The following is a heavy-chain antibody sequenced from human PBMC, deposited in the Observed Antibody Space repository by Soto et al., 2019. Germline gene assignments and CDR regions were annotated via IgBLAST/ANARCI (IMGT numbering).Heavy chain of an antibody. J-gene: IGHJ4*02. CDR1: GFTFSSYA. CDR3: AKESMVRGGYYFDY. Sequence: EVQLLESGGGLVQPGGSLRLSCAASGFTFSSYAMTWVRQAPGNGLEWVSAISTSGGSTYYADSVKGRFTISRDNSKNTLYLQMNSLRAEDTAVYSCAKESMVRGGYYFDYWGQGTLVTVSS. V-gene: IGHV3-23*01. CDR2: ISTSGGST. D-gene: IGHD3-10*01.